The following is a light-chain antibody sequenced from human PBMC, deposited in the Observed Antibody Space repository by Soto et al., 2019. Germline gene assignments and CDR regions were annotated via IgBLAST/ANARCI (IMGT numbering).Light chain of an antibody. V-gene: IGKV1-5*03. CDR1: QSISSW. J-gene: IGKJ1*01. Sequence: DIQMTQSPSTLSASVGDRVTITCRASQSISSWLAWYQQKAGKAPKLLIYKASNLESGVPSRFSGSGSGTEFTLTISSLQPDDFATYYCQQSVRTFGQGTKVEIK. CDR2: KAS. CDR3: QQSVRT.